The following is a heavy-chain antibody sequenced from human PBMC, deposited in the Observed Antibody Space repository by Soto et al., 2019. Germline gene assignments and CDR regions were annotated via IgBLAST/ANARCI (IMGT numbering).Heavy chain of an antibody. CDR1: GGSISGYY. J-gene: IGHJ4*02. V-gene: IGHV4-59*08. CDR2: IYSSGNT. CDR3: ERQFCSSTRCLPYFDY. Sequence: QVQLQESGPGLVKPSETLSLTCTVSGGSISGYYWSWIRQPPGKGLEWIGYIYSSGNTNYDPSLKSRVTISVDTSMNQFSLKLSSVTAADTAVYYCERQFCSSTRCLPYFDYWGQGTLVTVSS. D-gene: IGHD2-2*01.